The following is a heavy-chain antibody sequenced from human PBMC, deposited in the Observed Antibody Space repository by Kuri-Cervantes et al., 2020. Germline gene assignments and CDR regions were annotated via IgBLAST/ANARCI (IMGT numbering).Heavy chain of an antibody. CDR3: ARTLGTDYYYYYMDV. D-gene: IGHD1-1*01. V-gene: IGHV3-21*04. CDR2: ISSGSPSSI. Sequence: GESLKISCAASGFTFSDYSMNWVRQAPGKGLEWVSSISSGSPSSIYYADSLKGRFTISRDNAKNSLYLQMNSLRAEDTALYYCARTLGTDYYYYYMDVWGKGTTVTVSS. J-gene: IGHJ6*03. CDR1: GFTFSDYS.